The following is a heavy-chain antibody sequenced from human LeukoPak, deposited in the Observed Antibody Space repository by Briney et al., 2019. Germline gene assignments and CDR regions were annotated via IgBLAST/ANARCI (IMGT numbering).Heavy chain of an antibody. CDR1: GFTFSLYG. CDR3: AKARAGGYNYGPFDY. CDR2: ISGGGETT. D-gene: IGHD5-18*01. J-gene: IGHJ4*02. Sequence: PGGSLRLSCAASGFTFSLYGINWVRQAPGKGLEWVSAISGGGETTTYTDSVKGRCTISRDNSRYTVYLQMNSLSAEDTAVYYCAKARAGGYNYGPFDYWGQGTLVTVSS. V-gene: IGHV3-23*01.